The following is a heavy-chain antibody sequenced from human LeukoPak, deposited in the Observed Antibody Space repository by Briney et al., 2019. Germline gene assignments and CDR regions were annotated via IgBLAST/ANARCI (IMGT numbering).Heavy chain of an antibody. Sequence: GGSLRLSCSESAFNFSSYCMHWVRQAPAEELEGVAFIRYDGSNKYYADFVKGRFTISRDNSKNTLYLQMNSLRAEDTAVYYCAKTHYYPQSLQGGEPYYFDYWGQGTLVTVSS. J-gene: IGHJ4*02. CDR2: IRYDGSNK. D-gene: IGHD3-22*01. CDR1: AFNFSSYC. CDR3: AKTHYYPQSLQGGEPYYFDY. V-gene: IGHV3-30*02.